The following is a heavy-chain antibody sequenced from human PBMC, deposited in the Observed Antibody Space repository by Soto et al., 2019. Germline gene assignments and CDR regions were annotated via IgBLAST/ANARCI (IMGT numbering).Heavy chain of an antibody. CDR2: INHAGTN. Sequence: QVQLQQWGAGLLKSSETLSLTCDIYGGYFSASYWSWIRQTPGKGLEWLGEINHAGTNDYNPSVEGRIVISADASKNQFSLTLTSVTAADTAVYYCATGGLFSSWGQGTLVTVSS. V-gene: IGHV4-34*01. CDR1: GGYFSASY. CDR3: ATGGLFSS. J-gene: IGHJ5*02.